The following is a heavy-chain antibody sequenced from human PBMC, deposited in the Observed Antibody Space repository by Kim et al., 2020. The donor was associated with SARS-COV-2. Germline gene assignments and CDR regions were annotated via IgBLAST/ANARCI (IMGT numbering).Heavy chain of an antibody. CDR2: T. CDR3: ARAAREGYFQH. Sequence: TNYTPSLKSRFTISVDTSKNQFSLKLSSVTAADTAVYYCARAAREGYFQHWGQGTLVTVSS. J-gene: IGHJ1*01. V-gene: IGHV4-59*01.